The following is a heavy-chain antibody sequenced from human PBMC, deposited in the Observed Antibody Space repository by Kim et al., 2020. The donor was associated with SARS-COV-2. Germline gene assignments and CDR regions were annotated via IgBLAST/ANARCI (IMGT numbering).Heavy chain of an antibody. D-gene: IGHD3-3*01. CDR2: IYSGGST. J-gene: IGHJ6*02. CDR1: GFTVSSNY. Sequence: GGSLRLSCAASGFTVSSNYMSWVRQAPGKGLEWVSVIYSGGSTYYADSVKGRFTISRDNSKNTLYLQMNSLRAEDTAVYYCARCREYYDFWSGHYPSYGMDVWGQGTTVTVSS. CDR3: ARCREYYDFWSGHYPSYGMDV. V-gene: IGHV3-53*01.